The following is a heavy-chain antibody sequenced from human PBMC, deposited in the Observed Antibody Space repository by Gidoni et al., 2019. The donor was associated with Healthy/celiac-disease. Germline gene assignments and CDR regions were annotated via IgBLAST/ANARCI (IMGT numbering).Heavy chain of an antibody. Sequence: QVQLVEAGGGGVQPGRSLRLSCAASGFTFSSYGMHWVRQAPGKGLEWVAVISYDGSNKYYADSVKGRFTISRDNSKNTLYLQMNSLRAEDTAVYYCAKPLDSSGYYPDYWGQGTLVTVSS. CDR3: AKPLDSSGYYPDY. J-gene: IGHJ4*02. D-gene: IGHD3-22*01. CDR2: ISYDGSNK. CDR1: GFTFSSYG. V-gene: IGHV3-30*18.